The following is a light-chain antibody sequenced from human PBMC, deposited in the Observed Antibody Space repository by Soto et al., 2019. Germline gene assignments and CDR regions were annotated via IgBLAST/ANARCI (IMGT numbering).Light chain of an antibody. J-gene: IGLJ1*01. Sequence: QSVLTQPPSASGTPGQRVTISCSGSSSNIGSNTLNWYQQLPGTAPKLLIYNNNQRPSGVPDRFSGSKSGTSASLAISGLQSDDEADYYCAAWADSLDGYVFGTGTKVTVL. CDR2: NNN. CDR1: SSNIGSNT. V-gene: IGLV1-44*01. CDR3: AAWADSLDGYV.